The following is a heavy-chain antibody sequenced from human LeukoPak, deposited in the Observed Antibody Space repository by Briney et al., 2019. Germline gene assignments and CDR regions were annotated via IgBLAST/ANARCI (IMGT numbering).Heavy chain of an antibody. CDR2: ISAYNGNT. Sequence: GASVKVSCKASGYTFTSYGISWVRQAPGQGLEWMGWISAYNGNTNYAQKLQGRVTMTTDTSTSTAYMELRSLRSDDTAVYYCAREAYYDFWSGNSYYMDVWGKGTTVTVSS. CDR1: GYTFTSYG. J-gene: IGHJ6*03. V-gene: IGHV1-18*01. D-gene: IGHD3-3*01. CDR3: AREAYYDFWSGNSYYMDV.